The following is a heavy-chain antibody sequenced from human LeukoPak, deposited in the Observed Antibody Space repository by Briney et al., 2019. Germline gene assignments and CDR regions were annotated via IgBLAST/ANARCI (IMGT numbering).Heavy chain of an antibody. CDR1: GYTFTSYD. D-gene: IGHD6-19*01. CDR3: ARDRVGVGGNGWES. Sequence: ASVKVSCKASGYTFTSYDINWVRQATGQGLEWMGWMNPDTGNTGYAQKFQGRVTMTRDTSIGTAYMELSSLRSEDTAVYYCARDRVGVGGNGWESWGQGTLVTVSS. V-gene: IGHV1-8*01. CDR2: MNPDTGNT. J-gene: IGHJ4*02.